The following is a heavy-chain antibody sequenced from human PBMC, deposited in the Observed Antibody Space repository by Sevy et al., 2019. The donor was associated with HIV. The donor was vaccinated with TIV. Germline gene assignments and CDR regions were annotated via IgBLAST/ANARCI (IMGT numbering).Heavy chain of an antibody. V-gene: IGHV3-23*01. D-gene: IGHD1-26*01. CDR2: INGDGGSA. CDR1: GFPFSSFA. Sequence: GGSLRLSCAASGFPFSSFAMSWVRHIPGKGLEWVSTINGDGGSAYYADSVKGRFTLSRDNSNNTVFLQMNGLRDEDTAVYYCARPTPRIAPSSAAFFDYWGQGTLVTVSS. CDR3: ARPTPRIAPSSAAFFDY. J-gene: IGHJ4*02.